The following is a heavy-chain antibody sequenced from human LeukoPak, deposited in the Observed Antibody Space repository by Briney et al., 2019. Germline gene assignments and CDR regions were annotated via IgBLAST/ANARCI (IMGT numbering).Heavy chain of an antibody. V-gene: IGHV3-23*01. D-gene: IGHD6-19*01. Sequence: GGSLRLSCAASGFTFSSYAMSWVRQAPGKGLEWVATISGNSITTYYADSLRGRFTISRDASKNTLYLQMDSLRVEDTAVYFCAKDRTQGSGWYLIFDYWSQGTLVTVSS. CDR2: ISGNSITT. CDR3: AKDRTQGSGWYLIFDY. CDR1: GFTFSSYA. J-gene: IGHJ4*02.